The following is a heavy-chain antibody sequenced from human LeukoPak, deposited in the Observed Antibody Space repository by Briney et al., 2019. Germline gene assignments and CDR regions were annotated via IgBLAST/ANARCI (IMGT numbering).Heavy chain of an antibody. Sequence: GGSLRLSCAASGFTFSSYSMNWVSQAPGKGLEWVSSISSSSSYIYYADSVKGRFTISRDNAKNSLYLQMNSLRAEDTAVYYCARDGVGATPLDYWGQGTLVTVSS. V-gene: IGHV3-21*01. CDR1: GFTFSSYS. CDR2: ISSSSSYI. J-gene: IGHJ4*02. D-gene: IGHD1-26*01. CDR3: ARDGVGATPLDY.